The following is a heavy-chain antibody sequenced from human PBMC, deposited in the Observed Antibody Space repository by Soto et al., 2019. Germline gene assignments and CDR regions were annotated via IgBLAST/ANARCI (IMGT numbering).Heavy chain of an antibody. CDR3: ARQFHSGYLSPGFDY. CDR2: IYYSGST. J-gene: IGHJ4*02. Sequence: SEALSLTCTVSGGSISSSSYYWGWVRQPPGKGLEWIGSIYYSGSTYYNPSLKSRVTISIDTSKNQFSLKLSSVTAADTAVYYCARQFHSGYLSPGFDYWGQGTLVTVSS. CDR1: GGSISSSSYY. V-gene: IGHV4-39*01. D-gene: IGHD5-12*01.